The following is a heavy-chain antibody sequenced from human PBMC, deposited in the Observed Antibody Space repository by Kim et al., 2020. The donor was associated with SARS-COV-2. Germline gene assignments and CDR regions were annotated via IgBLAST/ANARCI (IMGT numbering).Heavy chain of an antibody. J-gene: IGHJ4*02. CDR2: ST. CDR3: SSSTVGAYFDY. D-gene: IGHD1-26*01. V-gene: IGHV3-53*01. Sequence: STSNADSGKGRFTISRDIPKDTLYLQMNSLRAEETAVYYCSSSTVGAYFDYWGQGSLVTVSS.